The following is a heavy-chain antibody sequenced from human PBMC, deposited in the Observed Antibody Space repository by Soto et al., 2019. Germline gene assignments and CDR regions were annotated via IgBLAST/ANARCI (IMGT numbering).Heavy chain of an antibody. CDR2: IKQDGSQK. J-gene: IGHJ4*02. D-gene: IGHD6-19*01. Sequence: GGSLRLSCTASGFVFSNYWMSWVRQTPGKGLECVANIKQDGSQKYYVESVRGRFTVSRDNALNSLDLQMNSLRVDDTGVYFCATVFGSGWFRDYWGQGTLVTVSS. CDR1: GFVFSNYW. V-gene: IGHV3-7*01. CDR3: ATVFGSGWFRDY.